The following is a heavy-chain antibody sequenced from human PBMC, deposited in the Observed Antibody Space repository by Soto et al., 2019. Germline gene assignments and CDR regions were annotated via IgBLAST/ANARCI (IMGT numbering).Heavy chain of an antibody. J-gene: IGHJ5*02. Sequence: QVTLKESGPVLVKPTETLTLRCTVSGLSITDSEMGVSWIRQPPGQPLEWLAHIDSSGEKSYRTFLKSRLATSKDPPKSQIVLTMTNMAPADTATYYCARRHLAVAVSPWFDPWGQGIPVTVSS. V-gene: IGHV2-26*01. CDR3: ARRHLAVAVSPWFDP. CDR2: IDSSGEK. D-gene: IGHD6-19*01. CDR1: GLSITDSEMG.